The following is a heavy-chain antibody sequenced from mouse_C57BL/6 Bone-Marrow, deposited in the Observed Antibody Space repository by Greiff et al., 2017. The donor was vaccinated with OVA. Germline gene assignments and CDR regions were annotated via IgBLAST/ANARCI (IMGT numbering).Heavy chain of an antibody. CDR1: GYTFTDYE. V-gene: IGHV1-15*01. CDR3: TRGYSNCYAMDY. J-gene: IGHJ4*01. D-gene: IGHD2-5*01. CDR2: IDPETGGT. Sequence: QVQLKQSGAELVKPGASVTLSCKASGYTFTDYEIHWVKQTPVHGLEWIGAIDPETGGTAYNQKFKGKAILTADKSSSTAYMELRSLTSEDSAVYYCTRGYSNCYAMDYWGQGTSVTVSS.